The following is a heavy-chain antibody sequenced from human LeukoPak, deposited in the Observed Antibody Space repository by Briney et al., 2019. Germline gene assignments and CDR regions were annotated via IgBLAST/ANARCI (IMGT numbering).Heavy chain of an antibody. Sequence: SETLSLTCTVSGGSISSSSYYWGWIRQPPGKGLEWIGSIYYSGSTYYNPSLKSRVTISVNTSKNQLSLKLSSVTAADTAVYYCARRSYSGSYFNWFDPWGQGTLVTVSS. CDR1: GGSISSSSYY. V-gene: IGHV4-39*01. J-gene: IGHJ5*02. D-gene: IGHD1-26*01. CDR2: IYYSGST. CDR3: ARRSYSGSYFNWFDP.